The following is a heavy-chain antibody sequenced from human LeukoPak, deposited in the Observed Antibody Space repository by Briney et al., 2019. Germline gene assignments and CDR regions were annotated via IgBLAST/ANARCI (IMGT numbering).Heavy chain of an antibody. CDR3: VKDIEAVAGTWWFDP. J-gene: IGHJ5*02. Sequence: GGSLRLSRAVAGFTFSSYAMSWVRQAPGKGLEWVSAISGSDGSTYYADSVKGRFTISRDNSKNTLYLQMSSLRAEDTAVYYCVKDIEAVAGTWWFDPWGQGTLVTVSS. CDR2: ISGSDGST. D-gene: IGHD6-19*01. V-gene: IGHV3-23*01. CDR1: GFTFSSYA.